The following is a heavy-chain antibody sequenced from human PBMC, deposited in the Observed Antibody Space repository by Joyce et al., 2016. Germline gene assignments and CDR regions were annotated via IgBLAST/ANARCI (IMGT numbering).Heavy chain of an antibody. CDR2: IYTTGST. Sequence: QVQLQESGPGLVKPSQTLTLTCTVSGASATSGSFYWSWIRQPAGKGLEWIGRIYTTGSTNYKSSLKSRVTMALDTSKNQVSLKLNSVTAADTAVYYCARFTGGSYLFGMDVWGQGTTVTVSS. V-gene: IGHV4-61*02. CDR1: GASATSGSFY. J-gene: IGHJ6*02. D-gene: IGHD1-26*01. CDR3: ARFTGGSYLFGMDV.